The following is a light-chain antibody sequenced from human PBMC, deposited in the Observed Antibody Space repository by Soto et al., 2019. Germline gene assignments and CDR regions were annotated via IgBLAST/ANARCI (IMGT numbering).Light chain of an antibody. J-gene: IGLJ2*01. V-gene: IGLV3-1*01. CDR2: XXX. CDR3: QAWDSSTAV. CDR1: KLGDKY. Sequence: SYELTQPPSVSVSPGQTASITCSGDKLGDKYACWYQQKPGQSPVLVIXXXXXXXXGXPXRXXXXXSGNTATLTISGTQAMXXADYYCQAWDSSTAVFGGGTKLTVL.